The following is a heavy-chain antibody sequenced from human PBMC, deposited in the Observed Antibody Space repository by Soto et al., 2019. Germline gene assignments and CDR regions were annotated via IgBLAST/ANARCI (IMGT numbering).Heavy chain of an antibody. D-gene: IGHD2-8*01. CDR2: ISGSGGST. CDR3: AKASVDCTNGVCYTTGAFDI. CDR1: GFTFSSYA. V-gene: IGHV3-23*01. J-gene: IGHJ3*02. Sequence: GGSLRLSCAASGFTFSSYAMSWVRQAPGKGLEWVSAISGSGGSTYYADSVKGRFTISRDNSKNTLYLQMNSLRAEDTAVYYCAKASVDCTNGVCYTTGAFDIWGQGTMVTVSS.